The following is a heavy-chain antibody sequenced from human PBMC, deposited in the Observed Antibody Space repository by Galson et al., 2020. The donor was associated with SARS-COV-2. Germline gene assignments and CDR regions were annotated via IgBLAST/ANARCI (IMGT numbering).Heavy chain of an antibody. CDR2: IYSEGSST. V-gene: IGHV3-74*01. CDR3: ARGGMGNDYFDY. J-gene: IGHJ4*02. Sequence: GGSLRLSCAASGFTFSSSWLHWVRQAPGKGLVWVSRIYSEGSSTSYADSVKGRFTISGDNAKNTLYLQMNSLRAEDTAVYYCARGGMGNDYFDYGGQGTLVTVSS. D-gene: IGHD7-27*01. CDR1: GFTFSSSW.